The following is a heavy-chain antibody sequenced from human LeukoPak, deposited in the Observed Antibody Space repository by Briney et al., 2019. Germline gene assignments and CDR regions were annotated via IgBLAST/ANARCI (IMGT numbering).Heavy chain of an antibody. Sequence: GGSLRLSCAASGFTFSSYAMHWVRQAPGKGLEWVAVISYDGSNKYYADSVKGRFTISRDNSKNRLYLQMNNLRAEDTAIYYCAKERCSGGTCYSDYWGQGTLVTVSS. CDR3: AKERCSGGTCYSDY. CDR2: ISYDGSNK. CDR1: GFTFSSYA. V-gene: IGHV3-30*04. J-gene: IGHJ4*02. D-gene: IGHD2-15*01.